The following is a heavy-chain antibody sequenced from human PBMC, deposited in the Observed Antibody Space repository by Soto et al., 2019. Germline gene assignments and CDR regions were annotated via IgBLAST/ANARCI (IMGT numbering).Heavy chain of an antibody. CDR1: GFTFSNAW. J-gene: IGHJ4*02. CDR3: RTFDN. V-gene: IGHV3-15*01. Sequence: EVQLVESGGGLVKPGGSLRLSCVASGFTFSNAWMHWARQAPGKGPEWVGRIKTKTEGGTVDYAAPVKGRFTISRDDSKNMVYLQMNSLKTEDTAVYYCRTFDNWGQGTQVIVSS. CDR2: IKTKTEGGTV.